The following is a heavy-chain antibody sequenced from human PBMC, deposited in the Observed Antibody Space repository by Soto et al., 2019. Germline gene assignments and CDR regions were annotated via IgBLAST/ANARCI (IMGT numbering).Heavy chain of an antibody. D-gene: IGHD3-3*01. CDR2: IRNTPYGGTT. J-gene: IGHJ5*02. Sequence: PGGSLRLSCAASGFTFSSYEMNWVRQAPGKGLEWVGFIRNTPYGGTTDYAASVRGRFTISRDDSESIAYLQMNSLKTEDSGVYYCSRGSFGYYGPWGPGTLVTVSS. V-gene: IGHV3-49*04. CDR1: GFTFSSYE. CDR3: SRGSFGYYGP.